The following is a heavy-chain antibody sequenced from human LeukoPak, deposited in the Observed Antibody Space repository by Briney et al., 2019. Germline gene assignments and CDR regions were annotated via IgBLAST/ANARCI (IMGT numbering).Heavy chain of an antibody. V-gene: IGHV1-69*05. CDR3: ARAPATAETYYYYYMDV. D-gene: IGHD2-21*02. CDR2: IIPISGTA. CDR1: GGTFSSYA. J-gene: IGHJ6*03. Sequence: SVKVSCKASGGTFSSYAISWVRQAPGQGLEWMGGIIPISGTANYAQKFQGRVTITTDESTSTAYMELSSLRSEDTAVYYCARAPATAETYYYYYMDVWGKGTTVTVSS.